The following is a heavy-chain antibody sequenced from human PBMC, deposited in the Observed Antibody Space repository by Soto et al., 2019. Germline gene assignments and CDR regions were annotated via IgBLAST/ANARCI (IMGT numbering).Heavy chain of an antibody. CDR2: ISYSGST. CDR1: GGSISSGGYY. CDR3: ARAPGDYFDY. V-gene: IGHV4-31*03. Sequence: SETLSLTCTVSGGSISSGGYYWSWIRQHPGTGLEWIGHISYSGSTYYNTSLKSRVAISVDTSKNQFSLKLSSVTAADTAVYYCARAPGDYFDYWGQGTLVTVSS. J-gene: IGHJ4*02.